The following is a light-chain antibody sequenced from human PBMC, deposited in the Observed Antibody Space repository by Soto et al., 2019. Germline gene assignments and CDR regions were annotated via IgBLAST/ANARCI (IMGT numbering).Light chain of an antibody. Sequence: DIQMTQSPSSLSASVGDRVTITCRASQSISSYLNWYQQKPGKAPKLLIYAASSLQSGVPSRFSGSGSVTDFTLTISSLQPEDFATYYCQQSYSTPGTFGPGTKVDIK. CDR3: QQSYSTPGT. J-gene: IGKJ3*01. CDR1: QSISSY. CDR2: AAS. V-gene: IGKV1-39*01.